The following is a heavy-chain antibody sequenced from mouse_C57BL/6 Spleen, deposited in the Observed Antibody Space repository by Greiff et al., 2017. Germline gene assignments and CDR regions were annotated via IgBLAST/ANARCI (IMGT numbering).Heavy chain of an antibody. D-gene: IGHD1-1*01. CDR3: ARRYYGSSYWYFDV. J-gene: IGHJ1*03. V-gene: IGHV5-17*01. Sequence: DVMLVESGGGLVKPGGSLKLSCAASGFTFSDYGMHWVRQAPEKGLEWVAYISRGSSTIYYADTVKGRFTLPSDNSNHTLFLQMTSLRSEDTAMYYCARRYYGSSYWYFDVWGTGTTVTVSS. CDR2: ISRGSSTI. CDR1: GFTFSDYG.